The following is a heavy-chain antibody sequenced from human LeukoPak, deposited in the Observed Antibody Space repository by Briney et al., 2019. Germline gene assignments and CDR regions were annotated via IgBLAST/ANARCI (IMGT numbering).Heavy chain of an antibody. D-gene: IGHD3-22*01. CDR3: ARINYYDSSGPEGLYYYYYGMDV. V-gene: IGHV3-53*04. J-gene: IGHJ6*02. CDR2: IYSGGST. Sequence: GRSLRLSCAASGFTVSSSYMSWVRQAPGKGLEWVSVIYSGGSTYYADSVKGRFTISRHNSKNTLYLQMNSLRAEDTAVYYCARINYYDSSGPEGLYYYYYGMDVWGQGTTVTVSS. CDR1: GFTVSSSY.